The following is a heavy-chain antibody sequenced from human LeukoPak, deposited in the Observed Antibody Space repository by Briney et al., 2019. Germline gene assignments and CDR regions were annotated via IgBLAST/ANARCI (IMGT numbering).Heavy chain of an antibody. Sequence: TGGSLRLSCAASGFTFSSHTMNWVRQAPRKGLEWVSYISSSSDNIYYADSVKGRFTISRDNAKRSVYLQMNSLRNEDTAVYYCTKDGPYNDVWYVDYWGQGTLVTVSS. CDR3: TKDGPYNDVWYVDY. CDR1: GFTFSSHT. D-gene: IGHD3-3*01. CDR2: ISSSSDNI. V-gene: IGHV3-48*02. J-gene: IGHJ4*02.